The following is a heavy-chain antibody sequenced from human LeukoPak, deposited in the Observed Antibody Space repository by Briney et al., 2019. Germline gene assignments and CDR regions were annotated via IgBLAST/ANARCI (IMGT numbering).Heavy chain of an antibody. J-gene: IGHJ4*02. D-gene: IGHD5-18*01. CDR3: ARDRGVGLWLDY. Sequence: SETLSLTCTVSIRSINSYCWSWIRQPPGKAVEWIGYIYYSGSTNYNPSLKSRVTISVDTSKNQFSLKLSSVTAADTAVYYCARDRGVGLWLDYWGQGTLVTVSS. CDR1: IRSINSYC. CDR2: IYYSGST. V-gene: IGHV4-59*01.